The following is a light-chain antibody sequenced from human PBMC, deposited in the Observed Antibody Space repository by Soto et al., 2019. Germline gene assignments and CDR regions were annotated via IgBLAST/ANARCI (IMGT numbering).Light chain of an antibody. CDR3: HQYNNWRT. CDR2: GAS. CDR1: QSVSRN. V-gene: IGKV3-15*01. Sequence: EIVMTQSPASLSVSPGERATLSCRASQSVSRNLAWYQQKPGQAPRLLIYGASTRATGIPARFSGSGSGTEFTLTISSLQSEDFAVYYCHQYNNWRTFGQGTKVGIK. J-gene: IGKJ1*01.